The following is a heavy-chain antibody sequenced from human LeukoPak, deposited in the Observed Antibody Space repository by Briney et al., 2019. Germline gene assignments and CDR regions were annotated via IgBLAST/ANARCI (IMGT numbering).Heavy chain of an antibody. J-gene: IGHJ4*02. V-gene: IGHV3-23*01. D-gene: IGHD4-23*01. Sequence: GGSLRLSCEASGFTFSSYAMSWVRQAPGKGLAWVSVISSSADSTDYADFVKGRFTISRDNSKNTLFLQMNSLRAEDTAVYYCAKPLEKYTYGGNFDYWGQGILVTVSS. CDR3: AKPLEKYTYGGNFDY. CDR2: ISSSADST. CDR1: GFTFSSYA.